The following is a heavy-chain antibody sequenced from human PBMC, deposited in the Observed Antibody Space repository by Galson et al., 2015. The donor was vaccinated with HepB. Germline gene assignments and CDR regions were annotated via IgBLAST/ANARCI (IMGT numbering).Heavy chain of an antibody. V-gene: IGHV3-66*01. CDR1: GFTVSSNY. CDR3: ARSRRYGSGSYNFDY. CDR2: IYSGGST. D-gene: IGHD3-10*01. J-gene: IGHJ4*02. Sequence: SLRLSCAASGFTVSSNYMSWVRQAPGKGLEWVSVIYSGGSTYYADSVKGRFTISRDNSKNTLYLQMNSLRAEDTAVYYCARSRRYGSGSYNFDYWGQGTLVTVSS.